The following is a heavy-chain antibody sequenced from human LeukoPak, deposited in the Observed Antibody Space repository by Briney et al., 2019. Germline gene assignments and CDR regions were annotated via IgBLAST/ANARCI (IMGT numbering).Heavy chain of an antibody. Sequence: GGSLRLSCAASGFTFSSYAMHWVRQAPGKGLEYVSAISSNGGSTYYANSVKGRFTIPRDNSKNTLYLQMGSLRAEDMAVYYCASNTDCSSTSCYAKLAYWGQGTLVTVSS. D-gene: IGHD2-2*01. J-gene: IGHJ4*02. CDR1: GFTFSSYA. CDR3: ASNTDCSSTSCYAKLAY. V-gene: IGHV3-64*01. CDR2: ISSNGGST.